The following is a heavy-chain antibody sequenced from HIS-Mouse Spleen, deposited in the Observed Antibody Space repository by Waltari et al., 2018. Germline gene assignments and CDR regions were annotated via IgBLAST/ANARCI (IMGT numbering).Heavy chain of an antibody. Sequence: QVTLRESGPALVKPTQTLTLTCTFPGFSLSTSGMCVSWIRQPPGKALEWLARIDWDDDKYYSTSLKTRLIISKDTSKNQVVLTMTNIDPLDTATYYGARIAEGYSSGWYAFDYWGQGTLVTVSS. J-gene: IGHJ4*02. CDR3: ARIAEGYSSGWYAFDY. D-gene: IGHD6-19*01. CDR1: GFSLSTSGMC. CDR2: IDWDDDK. V-gene: IGHV2-70*15.